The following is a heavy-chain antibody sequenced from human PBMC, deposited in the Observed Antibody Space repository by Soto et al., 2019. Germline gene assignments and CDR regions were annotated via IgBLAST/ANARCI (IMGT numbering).Heavy chain of an antibody. D-gene: IGHD6-19*01. CDR1: GGFISSRDYY. CDR3: AKCRGIAVAGSVVGLDY. Sequence: PSETLSLTCAVSGGFISSRDYYWGWIRQTPGKGLEWVSAISYGGGTTYYADSVKGRFTISRDNSKNTLYLQMNSLRAEDAAIYYCAKCRGIAVAGSVVGLDYWGQGSLVTVSS. J-gene: IGHJ4*02. CDR2: ISYGGGTT. V-gene: IGHV3-23*01.